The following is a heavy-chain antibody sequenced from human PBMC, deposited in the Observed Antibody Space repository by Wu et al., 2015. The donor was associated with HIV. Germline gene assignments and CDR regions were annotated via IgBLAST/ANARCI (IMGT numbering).Heavy chain of an antibody. J-gene: IGHJ3*02. CDR1: GYTFNTYY. Sequence: QVQLVQSGAEVKKPGASVKVSCKAAGYTFNTYYIHWLRQAPGQGLEWMGWTNVNTGGTNYAPKFQGRVTMTRDTSISTAYIELSGLTSDDTAVYYCTRDELFRVDDAFDMWGQGTLVTVSS. CDR3: TRDELFRVDDAFDM. D-gene: IGHD3-10*01. CDR2: TNVNTGGT. V-gene: IGHV1-2*02.